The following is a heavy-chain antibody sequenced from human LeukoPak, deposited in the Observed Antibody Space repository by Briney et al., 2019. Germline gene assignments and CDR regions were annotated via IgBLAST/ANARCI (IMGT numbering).Heavy chain of an antibody. CDR1: GGSISSSSYY. V-gene: IGHV4-39*01. CDR2: IYYSGTT. D-gene: IGHD3-22*01. J-gene: IGHJ5*02. Sequence: KPSETLSLTCTVSGGSISSSSYYWGWIRQPPGKGLEWVGSIYYSGTTYYNPSLKSRVTISVDTSKNQFPLKLSSVTAADTAVYYCASLLTMIAWFDPWGQGTLVTVSS. CDR3: ASLLTMIAWFDP.